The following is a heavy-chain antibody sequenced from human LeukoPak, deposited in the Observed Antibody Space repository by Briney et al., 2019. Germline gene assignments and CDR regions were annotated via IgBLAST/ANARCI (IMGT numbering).Heavy chain of an antibody. Sequence: GASVKVSCKASGGTFSSYAISWVRQAPGQGLEWMGGIIPIFGTANYAQKFQGRVTITTDESTSTAYMELSSLRSEDTAVYYCARAWGDYSPFYYFDYWGQGTLVTVSS. J-gene: IGHJ4*02. CDR1: GGTFSSYA. CDR2: IIPIFGTA. D-gene: IGHD4-11*01. CDR3: ARAWGDYSPFYYFDY. V-gene: IGHV1-69*05.